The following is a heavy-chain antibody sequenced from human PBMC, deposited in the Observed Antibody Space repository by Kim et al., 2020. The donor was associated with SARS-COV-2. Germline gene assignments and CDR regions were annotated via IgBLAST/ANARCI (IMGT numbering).Heavy chain of an antibody. CDR3: ARAGIAAAGTFDY. Sequence: GGSLRLSCAASGFTFSSYSMNWVRQAPGKGLEWVSSISSSSSYIYYADSVKGRFTISRDNTKNSLYLQMNSLRAEDTAVYYCARAGIAAAGTFDYWGQGTLVTVSS. CDR1: GFTFSSYS. D-gene: IGHD6-13*01. J-gene: IGHJ4*02. V-gene: IGHV3-21*01. CDR2: ISSSSSYI.